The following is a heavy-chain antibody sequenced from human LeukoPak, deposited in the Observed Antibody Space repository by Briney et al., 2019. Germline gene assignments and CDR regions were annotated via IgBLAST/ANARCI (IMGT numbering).Heavy chain of an antibody. Sequence: SVKVSCKASGFALTTYNIVWLRQAPGQGLEWMGGIIPIFGTANYAQKFQGRVTITADKSTSTAYMELSSLRSEDTAVYYCARAATARPPGYYYYYYMDVWGKGTTVTVSS. CDR1: GFALTTYN. D-gene: IGHD1-26*01. V-gene: IGHV1-69*06. J-gene: IGHJ6*03. CDR3: ARAATARPPGYYYYYYMDV. CDR2: IIPIFGTA.